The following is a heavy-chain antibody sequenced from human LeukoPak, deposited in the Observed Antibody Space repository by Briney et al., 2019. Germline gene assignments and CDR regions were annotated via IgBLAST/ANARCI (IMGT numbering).Heavy chain of an antibody. CDR2: FYSGST. CDR1: GGSISSYY. V-gene: IGHV4-4*07. CDR3: ARGRRPYPYGSRGANLDY. Sequence: PSETLSLTCTVSGGSISSYYWSWIRQPAGKGLEWIGRFYSGSTNYNPSLKSRVTMSVDTSKNQFSLKLSSVTAADTAVYYCARGRRPYPYGSRGANLDYWGQGTLVTVSS. J-gene: IGHJ4*02. D-gene: IGHD3-10*01.